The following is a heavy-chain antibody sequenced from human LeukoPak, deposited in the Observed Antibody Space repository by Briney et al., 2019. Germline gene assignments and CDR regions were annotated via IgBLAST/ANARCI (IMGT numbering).Heavy chain of an antibody. CDR3: ARDLQGATTLYNWFDP. Sequence: GGSLRLSCAASGFTFSSYSMNWVRHAPGKGLEWVSYISSSSSTIYYADSVKGRFTISRDNAKNSLYLQMNSLRAEDTAVYYCARDLQGATTLYNWFDPWGQGTLVTVSS. CDR2: ISSSSSTI. J-gene: IGHJ5*02. D-gene: IGHD1-26*01. V-gene: IGHV3-48*01. CDR1: GFTFSSYS.